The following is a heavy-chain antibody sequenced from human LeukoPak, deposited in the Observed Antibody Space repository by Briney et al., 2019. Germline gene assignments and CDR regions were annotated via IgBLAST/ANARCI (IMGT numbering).Heavy chain of an antibody. V-gene: IGHV6-1*01. J-gene: IGHJ4*02. Sequence: SQTLSLTCAISGDSVSSNSAAWNWIRQSPSRGLEWLGRTYYRSKWYNDYAVSVKSRITINPDTSKNHFSLQLNSVTPEDTAVYYCARDYYDSSGYYNSYFDYWGQGTLVTVSS. CDR1: GDSVSSNSAA. D-gene: IGHD3-22*01. CDR2: TYYRSKWYN. CDR3: ARDYYDSSGYYNSYFDY.